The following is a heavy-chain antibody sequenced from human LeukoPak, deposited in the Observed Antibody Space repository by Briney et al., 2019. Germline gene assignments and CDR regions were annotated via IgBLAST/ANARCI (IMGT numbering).Heavy chain of an antibody. V-gene: IGHV3-23*01. CDR2: ISGSGGST. D-gene: IGHD3-22*01. CDR3: AKDASRYYDSTGSPGY. J-gene: IGHJ4*02. CDR1: GFXFNTYA. Sequence: GGSLRLSCAASGFXFNTYAISWVRQAPGKGLEWVSTISGSGGSTYYADSVKGRFTISRDNSKNTLYLQMNSLRAEDTAIYYCAKDASRYYDSTGSPGYWGQGTLVTVSS.